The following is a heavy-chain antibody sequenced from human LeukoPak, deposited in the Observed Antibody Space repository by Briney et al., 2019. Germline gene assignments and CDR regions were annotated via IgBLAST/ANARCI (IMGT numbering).Heavy chain of an antibody. Sequence: PGGSLRLSCAASGFTFSSYGMHWVRQAPGKGLEWVAVISYDGSNKYYADSVKGRFTISRDNSKNTLYLQMNSLRAEDTAVYYCAKDISGSYSLYYYYYGMDVWGQGTTVTVSS. D-gene: IGHD1-26*01. V-gene: IGHV3-30*18. CDR3: AKDISGSYSLYYYYYGMDV. J-gene: IGHJ6*02. CDR1: GFTFSSYG. CDR2: ISYDGSNK.